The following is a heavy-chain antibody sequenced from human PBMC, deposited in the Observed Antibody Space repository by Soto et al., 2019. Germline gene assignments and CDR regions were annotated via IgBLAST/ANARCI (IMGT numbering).Heavy chain of an antibody. D-gene: IGHD6-13*01. CDR1: GDSVSSNSAA. CDR2: TYYRSKWYN. CDR3: ASSHEVLAAAPREYYYYGMDV. J-gene: IGHJ6*02. Sequence: SQTLSLTCAISGDSVSSNSAAWNWIRQSPSRGLEWLGRTYYRSKWYNDYAVSVKSRITINPDTSKNQFSLQLNSVTPEDTAVYYCASSHEVLAAAPREYYYYGMDVWGQGTTVTVS. V-gene: IGHV6-1*01.